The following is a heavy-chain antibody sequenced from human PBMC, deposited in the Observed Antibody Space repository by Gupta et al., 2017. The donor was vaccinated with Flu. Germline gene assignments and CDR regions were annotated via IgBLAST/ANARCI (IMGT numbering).Heavy chain of an antibody. J-gene: IGHJ3*01. D-gene: IGHD2-8*02. Sequence: INGVRQAPGQGLEWMGGIIPMMVTANYAQKFQGRVTITAYTTTRTAYMDLITVTSQGTAVEYRARSAFTGDDHHSLDVWGQGTMVTVSS. CDR3: ARSAFTGDDHHSLDV. CDR2: IIPMMVTA. V-gene: IGHV1-69*06.